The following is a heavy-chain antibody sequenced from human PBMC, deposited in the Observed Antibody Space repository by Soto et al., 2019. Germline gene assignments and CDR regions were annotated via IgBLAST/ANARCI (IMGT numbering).Heavy chain of an antibody. D-gene: IGHD4-17*01. Sequence: SETLSLTCXVSGGSISSSSYYWGWIRQPPGKGLEWIGSIYYSGSTYYNPSLKSRVTISVDTSKNQFSLKPSSVTAADTAVYYCARAHYGDYGYGMDVWGQGTTVTVSS. J-gene: IGHJ6*02. V-gene: IGHV4-39*07. CDR1: GGSISSSSYY. CDR3: ARAHYGDYGYGMDV. CDR2: IYYSGST.